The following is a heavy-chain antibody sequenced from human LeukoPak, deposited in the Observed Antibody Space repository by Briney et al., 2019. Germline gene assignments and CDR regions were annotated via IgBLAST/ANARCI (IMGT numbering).Heavy chain of an antibody. Sequence: PSETLSLTCTVSGGSISSTTYYWGWIRRPPGKGLEWIGYIYYSGSTNYNPSLKSRVTISVDTSKNQFSLKLSSVTAADTAVYYCARLTRNYDILTGYSTGFDYWGQGTLVTVSS. J-gene: IGHJ4*02. V-gene: IGHV4-61*05. CDR2: IYYSGST. D-gene: IGHD3-9*01. CDR1: GGSISSTTYY. CDR3: ARLTRNYDILTGYSTGFDY.